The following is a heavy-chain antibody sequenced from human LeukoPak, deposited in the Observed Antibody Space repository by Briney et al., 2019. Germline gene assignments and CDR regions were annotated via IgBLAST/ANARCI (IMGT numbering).Heavy chain of an antibody. CDR3: ARTSLPRYDYDRGGNY. J-gene: IGHJ4*02. D-gene: IGHD3-22*01. CDR2: IKYDGIEK. Sequence: GGSLRLSCAASGFTFSTYWMAWVRQAPGKGLEWVANIKYDGIEKYYVDSVKGRFTISRDNAKNSLYLHMNSLRGEDTAVYYCARTSLPRYDYDRGGNYWGQGTLVTVSS. CDR1: GFTFSTYW. V-gene: IGHV3-7*01.